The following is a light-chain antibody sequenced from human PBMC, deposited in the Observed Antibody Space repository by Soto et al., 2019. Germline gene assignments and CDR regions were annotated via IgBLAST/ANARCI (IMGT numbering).Light chain of an antibody. CDR1: QSISSW. CDR2: DAS. V-gene: IGKV1-5*01. Sequence: DIQMPQSPSTLSASVGDRVTITSRASQSISSWLAWYQQKPGKAPKLLIYDASSLESGVPQRFSGSGSGTEFTLPISSLQPDDFATYYCQQYNSYPTFGQGTKVDIK. J-gene: IGKJ1*01. CDR3: QQYNSYPT.